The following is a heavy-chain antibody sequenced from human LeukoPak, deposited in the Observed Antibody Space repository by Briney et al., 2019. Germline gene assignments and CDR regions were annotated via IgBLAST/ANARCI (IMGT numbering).Heavy chain of an antibody. Sequence: AGGSLRLSCAASGVTFSSYAMSWVRQAPGKGLEWVSAISGSGGSTYYADSVKGRFTTSRDNSKNTLYLQMNSLRAEDTAVYYCAKAPVLRFLESLVWGQGTTVTVSS. CDR1: GVTFSSYA. J-gene: IGHJ6*02. CDR2: ISGSGGST. D-gene: IGHD3-3*01. CDR3: AKAPVLRFLESLV. V-gene: IGHV3-23*01.